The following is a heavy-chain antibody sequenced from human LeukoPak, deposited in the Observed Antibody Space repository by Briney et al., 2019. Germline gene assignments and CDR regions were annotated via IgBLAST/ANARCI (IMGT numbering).Heavy chain of an antibody. V-gene: IGHV1-8*02. CDR1: GYTFTGYY. D-gene: IGHD7-27*01. CDR2: MNPNSGTV. J-gene: IGHJ4*02. Sequence: GASVKVSCKASGYTFTGYYMHWVRQAPGQGLEWMGWMNPNSGTVGYAQKFQGRVTMTRNASISTAYMESSSLRSEDAAVYYCARGASDYWGENYFDYWGQGSLVTVSS. CDR3: ARGASDYWGENYFDY.